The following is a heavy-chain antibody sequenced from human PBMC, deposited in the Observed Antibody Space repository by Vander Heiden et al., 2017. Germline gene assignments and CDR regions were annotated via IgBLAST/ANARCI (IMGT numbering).Heavy chain of an antibody. CDR3: ARDRTDSYYDFWSGYLRSGFDP. Sequence: QVQLVQSGAEVKKPGASVKVSCKASGYPFTGYYMTWVRQAPGQGLEWMGWINPNSGGTNYAQKFQGRVTMTRDTSISTAYMELSRLRSDDTAVYYCARDRTDSYYDFWSGYLRSGFDPWGQGTLVTVSS. V-gene: IGHV1-2*02. CDR2: INPNSGGT. J-gene: IGHJ5*02. D-gene: IGHD3-3*01. CDR1: GYPFTGYY.